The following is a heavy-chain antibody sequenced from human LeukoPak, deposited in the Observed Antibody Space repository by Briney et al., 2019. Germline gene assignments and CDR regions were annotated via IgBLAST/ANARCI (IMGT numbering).Heavy chain of an antibody. CDR1: GFTFSSYA. V-gene: IGHV3-30-3*01. Sequence: PGGSLRLSCAASGFTFSSYAMHWVRQAPGKGLEWVAVISYDGSNKYYADSVKGRFTISRDNSKNTLYLQMNSLRAEDTAVYYCARDPDIVATRGAFDIWGQGTMVTVSS. D-gene: IGHD5-12*01. CDR2: ISYDGSNK. J-gene: IGHJ3*02. CDR3: ARDPDIVATRGAFDI.